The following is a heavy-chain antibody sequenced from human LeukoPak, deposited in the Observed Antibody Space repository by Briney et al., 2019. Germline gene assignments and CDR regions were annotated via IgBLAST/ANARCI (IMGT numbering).Heavy chain of an antibody. CDR3: AKDRGGSLHLSY. J-gene: IGHJ4*02. CDR1: GFTFSSYG. D-gene: IGHD1-26*01. Sequence: GGSLRLSCAASGFTFSSYGMHWVRQAPGKGVEWVAVISYDGSNKYYADSVKGRFTISRDNSKNTLYLQMNSLRAEDTAVYYCAKDRGGSLHLSYWGQGTLVTVSS. V-gene: IGHV3-30*18. CDR2: ISYDGSNK.